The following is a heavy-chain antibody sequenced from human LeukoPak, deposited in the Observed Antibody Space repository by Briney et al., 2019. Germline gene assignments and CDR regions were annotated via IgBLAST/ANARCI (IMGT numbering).Heavy chain of an antibody. CDR2: ISSSSYI. J-gene: IGHJ4*02. CDR1: GFTFSSYS. V-gene: IGHV3-21*01. CDR3: ASYGGPYYDILAGLSVGRGYQLEY. D-gene: IGHD3-9*01. Sequence: KTGGSLRLSCAASGFTFSSYSMNWVRQAPGKGLEWVSSISSSSYIYYADSVKGRFTISRDNAKNSLYLQMNSLRAEDTAVYYCASYGGPYYDILAGLSVGRGYQLEYWGQGTLVTVSS.